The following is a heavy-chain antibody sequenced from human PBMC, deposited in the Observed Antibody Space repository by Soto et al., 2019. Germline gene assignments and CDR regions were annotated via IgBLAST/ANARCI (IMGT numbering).Heavy chain of an antibody. V-gene: IGHV3-33*01. CDR1: GFTFSNNG. D-gene: IGHD6-19*01. Sequence: GGSLRLSCSASGFTFSNNGMHWVRQAPGKGLEWVAVIWYDGSKKHYEDPVRGRFTISRDDSKNTVYLQMDSLRVEDSAVYYCARDAGKGVAPDYWGQGTLVTVSS. CDR2: IWYDGSKK. CDR3: ARDAGKGVAPDY. J-gene: IGHJ4*02.